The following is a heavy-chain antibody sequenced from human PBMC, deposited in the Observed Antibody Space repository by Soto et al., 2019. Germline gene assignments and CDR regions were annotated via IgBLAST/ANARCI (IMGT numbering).Heavy chain of an antibody. J-gene: IGHJ6*03. Sequence: SQTLSLTCAISGDSVSSNSAAWNWIRQSPSRGLEWLGRTYYRSKWYNDYAVSVKSRITNNPDTSMKQFSLQLNSVTPEDTAFYFCSRNPYYNWNGYYYYYYYMDVWGKGTTVTVSS. V-gene: IGHV6-1*01. CDR2: TYYRSKWYN. D-gene: IGHD1-1*01. CDR1: GDSVSSNSAA. CDR3: SRNPYYNWNGYYYYYYYMDV.